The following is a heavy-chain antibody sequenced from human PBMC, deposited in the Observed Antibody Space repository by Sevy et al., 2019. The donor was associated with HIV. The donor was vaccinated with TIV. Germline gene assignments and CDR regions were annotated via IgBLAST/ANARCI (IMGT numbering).Heavy chain of an antibody. V-gene: IGHV3-30-3*01. CDR2: ISYDGSHE. CDR3: ARDFGYCLKSVCHASGMDV. Sequence: GGSLRLSCAVSGFTINSYAVNWVRQAPGKGLGWVAGISYDGSHEYYADSVKGRFTISRDSSKNTLYLQMNSLRREDTAVYYCARDFGYCLKSVCHASGMDVWGPGTTVTVSS. D-gene: IGHD2-8*01. J-gene: IGHJ6*02. CDR1: GFTINSYA.